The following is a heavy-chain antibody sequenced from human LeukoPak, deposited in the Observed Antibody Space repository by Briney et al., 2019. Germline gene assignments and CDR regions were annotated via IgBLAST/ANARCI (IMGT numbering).Heavy chain of an antibody. CDR1: GYTFTSYY. CDR2: ISAYNGNT. CDR3: ARESGMVRGVIPHNWFDP. V-gene: IGHV1-18*04. D-gene: IGHD3-10*01. J-gene: IGHJ5*02. Sequence: ASVKVSCKASGYTFTSYYMHWVRQAPGQGLEWMGWISAYNGNTNYAQKLQGRVTMTTDTSTSTAYMELRSLRSDDTAVYYCARESGMVRGVIPHNWFDPWGQGTLVTVSS.